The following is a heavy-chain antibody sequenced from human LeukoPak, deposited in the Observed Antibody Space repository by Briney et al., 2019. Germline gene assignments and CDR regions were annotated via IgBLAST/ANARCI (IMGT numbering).Heavy chain of an antibody. J-gene: IGHJ6*02. CDR1: GGTFSSYA. V-gene: IGHV1-69*01. CDR2: IIPIFGTA. D-gene: IGHD3-10*01. CDR3: ARDCNFSSITMVRGVQNYYYYGMDV. Sequence: ASVKVSCKASGGTFSSYAISWVRQAPGQGLDWMGGIIPIFGTANYAQKFQGRVTITADESTSTAYMELSSLRSEDTAVYYCARDCNFSSITMVRGVQNYYYYGMDVWGQGTTVTVSS.